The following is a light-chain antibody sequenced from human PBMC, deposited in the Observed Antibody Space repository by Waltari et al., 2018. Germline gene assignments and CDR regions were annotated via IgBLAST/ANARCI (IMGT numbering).Light chain of an antibody. CDR3: QQRSNWPPLYT. CDR1: QSVSSY. Sequence: EIVLTQSPATLSFSHGNSATLSWRASQSVSSYLAWYQQKPGQAPRLLIYDASNRATGIPARFSGSGSGTDFTLTISSLEPEDFAVYYCQQRSNWPPLYTFGQGTKLEIK. CDR2: DAS. V-gene: IGKV3-11*01. J-gene: IGKJ2*01.